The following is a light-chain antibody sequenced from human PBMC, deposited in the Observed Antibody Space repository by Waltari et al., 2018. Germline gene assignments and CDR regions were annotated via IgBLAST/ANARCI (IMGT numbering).Light chain of an antibody. CDR1: QSLLHTDGYTY. CDR2: GGS. CDR3: MQHKALPLT. J-gene: IGKJ4*01. Sequence: DIVMTQTPLSLPVTPGEPASISCRSSQSLLHTDGYTYLDWYLQKPGQSPQLLIYGGSNRASVVPDSFSGSASGTDFTLKISKVEAEDVGVYYCMQHKALPLTFGGGTKVEIK. V-gene: IGKV2-40*01.